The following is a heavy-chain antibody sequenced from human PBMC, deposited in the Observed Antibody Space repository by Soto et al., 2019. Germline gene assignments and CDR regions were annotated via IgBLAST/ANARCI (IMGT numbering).Heavy chain of an antibody. Sequence: QVQLVESGGGVVQPGRSLRLSCAASGFTFSNYGMHWVRQAPGKGLEWVAIIWYDGSNKDYAESVKGRFTVSRDNAKNTLYLQMNSLRAEDTAVYYCARSDGYLGWGQGTLVTVSS. CDR2: IWYDGSNK. V-gene: IGHV3-33*01. J-gene: IGHJ4*02. CDR1: GFTFSNYG. D-gene: IGHD5-12*01. CDR3: ARSDGYLG.